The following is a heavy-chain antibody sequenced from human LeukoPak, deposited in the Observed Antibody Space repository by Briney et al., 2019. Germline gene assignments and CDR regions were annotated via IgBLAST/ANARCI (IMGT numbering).Heavy chain of an antibody. CDR2: INSDGSNT. CDR1: EFTFSSYW. CDR3: ARAAAGAWSIDY. V-gene: IGHV3-74*01. Sequence: PGGSLRLSCAASEFTFSSYWMHWVRQAPGEGLVWVSRINSDGSNTNYADSVKGRFTISRDNAKNTLYLQLNSLRAEDTAVYYCARAAAGAWSIDYWGQGTLVTVSS. J-gene: IGHJ4*02. D-gene: IGHD6-13*01.